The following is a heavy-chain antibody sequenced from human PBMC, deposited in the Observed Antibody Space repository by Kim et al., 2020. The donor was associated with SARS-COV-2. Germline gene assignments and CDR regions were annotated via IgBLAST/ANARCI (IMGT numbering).Heavy chain of an antibody. D-gene: IGHD6-13*01. V-gene: IGHV3-23*03. CDR2: IYSGGSST. J-gene: IGHJ4*02. CDR3: AKRGHSSWDYFDY. CDR1: GFTFTSYA. Sequence: GGSLRLSCAASGFTFTSYAMSWVRQAPGKGLEWVSVIYSGGSSTYYADSVKGRFTISRDNSKNTLYLQMNSLRAEDTAVYYCAKRGHSSWDYFDYWGQGTLVTVSS.